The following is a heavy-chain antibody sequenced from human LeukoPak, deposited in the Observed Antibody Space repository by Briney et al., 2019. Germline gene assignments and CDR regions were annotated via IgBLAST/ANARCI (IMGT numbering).Heavy chain of an antibody. CDR2: IGIDSGNT. CDR3: ARDYKYAFDN. Sequence: GGSLRLSCAASGFTFSDYSMNWVRQAPGKGREWVSYIGIDSGNTNYADSVKGRFTISGDKAKNSLYLQMNSLRVEDTAVYYCARDYKYAFDNWGQGTLVAVSS. CDR1: GFTFSDYS. V-gene: IGHV3-48*01. D-gene: IGHD5-24*01. J-gene: IGHJ4*02.